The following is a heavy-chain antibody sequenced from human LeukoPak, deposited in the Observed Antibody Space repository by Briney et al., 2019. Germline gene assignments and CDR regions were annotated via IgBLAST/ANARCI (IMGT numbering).Heavy chain of an antibody. CDR2: IIPIFGTA. Sequence: ASVKVSCKASGGTFSSYAISWVRQAPGQGLEWMGGIIPIFGTANYAQKSQGRVTITTDESTSTAYMELSSLRSEDTAVYYCARGCSSTSCYDYYYYMGVWGKGTTVTVSS. D-gene: IGHD2-2*01. CDR1: GGTFSSYA. V-gene: IGHV1-69*05. CDR3: ARGCSSTSCYDYYYYMGV. J-gene: IGHJ6*03.